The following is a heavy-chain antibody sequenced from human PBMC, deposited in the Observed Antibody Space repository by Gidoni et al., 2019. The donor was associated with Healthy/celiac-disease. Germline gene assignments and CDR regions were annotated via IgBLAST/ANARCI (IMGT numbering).Heavy chain of an antibody. Sequence: QVQLQESGPGLVKPSENLSLTCTVSGGPIRSYYWSWTRQPPGKGLEWIGYIYYSGSTNYNPSLKSRVTISVDTSKNQFSLKLSSVTAADTAVYYCARRGRDGYNSNDFDYWGQGTLVTVSS. CDR3: ARRGRDGYNSNDFDY. CDR2: IYYSGST. J-gene: IGHJ4*02. D-gene: IGHD5-12*01. V-gene: IGHV4-59*08. CDR1: GGPIRSYY.